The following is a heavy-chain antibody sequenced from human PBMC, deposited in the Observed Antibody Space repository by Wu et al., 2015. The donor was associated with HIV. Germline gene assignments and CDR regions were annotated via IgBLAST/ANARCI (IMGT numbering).Heavy chain of an antibody. J-gene: IGHJ3*01. CDR1: GGTFSNYG. D-gene: IGHD1-26*01. CDR2: IIPILAVA. V-gene: IGHV1-69*09. CDR3: ARAPPGSSDYKSAFVC. Sequence: QVQLVQSGAEVKKPGSSVKVSCKASGGTFSNYGISWVRQVPGQGLEWMGRIIPILAVASYVPKFLGRVTFTADESTRTAYMELSSVRSEDTAMYYCARAPPGSSDYKSAFVCLGPKGQWSPSLQ.